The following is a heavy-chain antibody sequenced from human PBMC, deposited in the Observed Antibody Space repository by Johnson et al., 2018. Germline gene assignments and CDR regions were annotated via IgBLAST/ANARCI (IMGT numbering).Heavy chain of an antibody. Sequence: QVQLVESGGGVVQPGRSLRLSCAASGFTFSNYGMHWVRQAPGKGLEWVAVIWYDGSNKYYADSVKGRFTISRDNSKNTLYLQMTSLRAEDTGGYYCARDRNYYDSSPDAFDIWGQGTMVTVSS. J-gene: IGHJ3*02. CDR3: ARDRNYYDSSPDAFDI. D-gene: IGHD3-22*01. CDR1: GFTFSNYG. V-gene: IGHV3-33*01. CDR2: IWYDGSNK.